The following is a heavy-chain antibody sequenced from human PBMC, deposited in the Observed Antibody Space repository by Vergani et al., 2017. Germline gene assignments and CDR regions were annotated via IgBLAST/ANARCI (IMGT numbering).Heavy chain of an antibody. V-gene: IGHV3-23*01. J-gene: IGHJ4*02. Sequence: EVQLLESGGGLVQPGGSLRISCAASGFTFSSYAMSWVRQAPGKGLEWVSAISESGDNTYYPDSVRGRFTISRDNSKNTVYQELNSLRAEDTAVYYCADLYGDDGFSPFWGQGTLVTVSS. D-gene: IGHD2-21*01. CDR3: ADLYGDDGFSPF. CDR1: GFTFSSYA. CDR2: ISESGDNT.